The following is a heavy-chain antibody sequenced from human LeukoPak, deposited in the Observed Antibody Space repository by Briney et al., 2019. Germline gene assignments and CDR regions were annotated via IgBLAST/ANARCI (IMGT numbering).Heavy chain of an antibody. CDR2: ISSSSSYI. CDR3: ARGLGTRLYFDY. J-gene: IGHJ4*02. Sequence: GGSLRLSCAASGFTFSSYSMNWVRQAPGKGLEWVSPISSSSSYIYYADSVKGRFTISRDNTKNSLYLQMNSLRAEDTAVYYCARGLGTRLYFDYWGQGTLVTVSS. D-gene: IGHD3-16*01. CDR1: GFTFSSYS. V-gene: IGHV3-21*01.